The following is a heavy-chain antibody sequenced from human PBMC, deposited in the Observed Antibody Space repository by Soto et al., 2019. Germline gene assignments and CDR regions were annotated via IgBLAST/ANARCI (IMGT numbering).Heavy chain of an antibody. CDR3: ARMMGYLLGVDHYYDGMDV. CDR2: FNPAGGDT. V-gene: IGHV1-46*02. CDR1: GTPSTGI. Sequence: QVQLVQSGPGLRNPGAPLKVSARPLGTPSTGINFTWVHQAPGQGLEGLGLFNPAGGDTTYAEKFQGRVTMTRDTSTRTVYMDLSSLRSDDTAVYYCARMMGYLLGVDHYYDGMDVWGHGTTVTVSS. D-gene: IGHD3-16*01. J-gene: IGHJ6*02.